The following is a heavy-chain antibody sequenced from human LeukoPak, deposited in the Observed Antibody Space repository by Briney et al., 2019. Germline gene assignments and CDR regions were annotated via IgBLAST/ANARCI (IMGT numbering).Heavy chain of an antibody. J-gene: IGHJ4*02. Sequence: GGSLRLSCAASGSTSSSYSMNWVRQAPGERLEWVSSISSSSTYIYYADSVKGRFTISRDDAKNSLFLQMNSLRAEDTAVYYCAKKYDFWSGYYDYWGQGTLVTVSS. CDR3: AKKYDFWSGYYDY. V-gene: IGHV3-21*01. CDR2: ISSSSTYI. D-gene: IGHD3-3*01. CDR1: GSTSSSYS.